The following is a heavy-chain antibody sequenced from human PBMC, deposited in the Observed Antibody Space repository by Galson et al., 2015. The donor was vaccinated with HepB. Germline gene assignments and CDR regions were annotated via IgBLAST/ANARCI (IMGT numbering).Heavy chain of an antibody. Sequence: SLRLSCAASGFPFDDYAMHWVRQAPGKGLEWVSGISWNSGNIGYADSVKGRFTISRDNAKNSLYLQMNSLRAEDTALYYCAKAEGYSYGSYFDYWGQGTLVTVSS. CDR1: GFPFDDYA. J-gene: IGHJ4*02. CDR2: ISWNSGNI. D-gene: IGHD5-18*01. CDR3: AKAEGYSYGSYFDY. V-gene: IGHV3-9*01.